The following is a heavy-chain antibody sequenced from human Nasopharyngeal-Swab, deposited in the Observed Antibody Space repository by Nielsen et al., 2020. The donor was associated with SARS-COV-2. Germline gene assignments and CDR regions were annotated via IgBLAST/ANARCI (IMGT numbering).Heavy chain of an antibody. Sequence: ASVKVSCKASGYTFTSYGISWVRQAPGQGLEWMGWISAYNGNTNYAQKLQGRVTMTTDTSTSTAYMELRSLRSDDTDVYYCASVDNMLDDAFDIWGQGTMVTVSS. CDR2: ISAYNGNT. CDR3: ASVDNMLDDAFDI. J-gene: IGHJ3*02. CDR1: GYTFTSYG. D-gene: IGHD2-8*01. V-gene: IGHV1-18*04.